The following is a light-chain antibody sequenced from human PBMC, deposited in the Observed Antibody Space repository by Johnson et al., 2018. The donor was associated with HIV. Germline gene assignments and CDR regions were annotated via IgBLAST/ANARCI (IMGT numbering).Light chain of an antibody. J-gene: IGLJ1*01. Sequence: QSVLTQPPSVSAAPGQKVTISCSGSSSNIGNNYVSWYQQFPGTAPKLLIYDNNKRPSGIPDRFSGSKSGTSATLAITGLQTGDEADYYCGTWDSSLSAYVFGTETKVTVL. CDR3: GTWDSSLSAYV. CDR2: DNN. CDR1: SSNIGNNY. V-gene: IGLV1-51*01.